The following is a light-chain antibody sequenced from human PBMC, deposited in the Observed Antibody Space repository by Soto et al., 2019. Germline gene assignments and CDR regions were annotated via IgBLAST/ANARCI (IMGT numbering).Light chain of an antibody. CDR3: SSYATARTLL. Sequence: QSALTQPVSVSGSPGQSRTISCTGTSSDVGAYNSVSWYQHHPGKAPKLMIYDVNNRPSGVSNRFSASKSGNTASLTISGLQAEDEADYYCSSYATARTLLFGGGTKLTVL. CDR2: DVN. CDR1: SSDVGAYNS. V-gene: IGLV2-14*03. J-gene: IGLJ2*01.